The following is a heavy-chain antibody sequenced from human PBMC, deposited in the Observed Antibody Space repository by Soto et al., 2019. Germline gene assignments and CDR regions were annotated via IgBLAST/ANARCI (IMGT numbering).Heavy chain of an antibody. D-gene: IGHD6-13*01. Sequence: QVQLVQSGAEAKKPGSSVKVSCKTSGGTFSSYAISWVRQAPGQGLEWMGGIVPLFRTTNYAQKFQGRVTITADTYTYTVYMELSGLRSGDTAVYYCARGGYSSTWSNLLDRSGLDVWGQGTPVTVSS. CDR2: IVPLFRTT. CDR3: ARGGYSSTWSNLLDRSGLDV. J-gene: IGHJ6*02. V-gene: IGHV1-69*06. CDR1: GGTFSSYA.